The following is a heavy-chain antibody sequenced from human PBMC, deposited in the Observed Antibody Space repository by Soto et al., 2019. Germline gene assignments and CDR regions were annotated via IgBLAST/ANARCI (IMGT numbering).Heavy chain of an antibody. Sequence: SETLSLTCAVYGGSFSGYYWSWIRQPPGKGLEWIGEINHSGSTNYNPSLKSRVTISVDTSKNQFSLKLSSVTAADTAVYYCARGQLQVGDGMDVWGQGTTVTVSS. CDR2: INHSGST. J-gene: IGHJ6*02. CDR1: GGSFSGYY. D-gene: IGHD3-3*01. V-gene: IGHV4-34*01. CDR3: ARGQLQVGDGMDV.